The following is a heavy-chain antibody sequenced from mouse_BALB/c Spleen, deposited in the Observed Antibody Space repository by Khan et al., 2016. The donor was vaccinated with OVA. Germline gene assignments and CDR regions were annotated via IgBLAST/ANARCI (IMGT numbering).Heavy chain of an antibody. V-gene: IGHV1-9*01. CDR2: ILPGSGSA. CDR1: GYTFTGYW. D-gene: IGHD1-1*01. J-gene: IGHJ2*01. Sequence: QVQLQQSGAELMKPGASVKISCKASGYTFTGYWIEWVKQRPGHGLEWIGEILPGSGSAKSNENFKGKATLTADTSSNTAYMQLSSLTSVDSAVYYCARSRYYGSTYVDYWGQGTTLPVSS. CDR3: ARSRYYGSTYVDY.